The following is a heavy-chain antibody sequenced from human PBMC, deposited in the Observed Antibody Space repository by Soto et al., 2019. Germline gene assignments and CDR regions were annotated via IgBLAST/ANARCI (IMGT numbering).Heavy chain of an antibody. CDR1: GGSVNSAGHY. D-gene: IGHD3-22*01. V-gene: IGHV4-31*03. Sequence: QVQLQESGPGLVKPSQTLSLSCSVSGGSVNSAGHYWSWIRQHPGKGLEWIGYIYYGGRTDFNPSLKSRVLISVDTSKNQFSLKLNSVTVADTAVYYCTRSRGDSSGYFYDAFDIWGQGTMVTVSS. CDR2: IYYGGRT. CDR3: TRSRGDSSGYFYDAFDI. J-gene: IGHJ3*02.